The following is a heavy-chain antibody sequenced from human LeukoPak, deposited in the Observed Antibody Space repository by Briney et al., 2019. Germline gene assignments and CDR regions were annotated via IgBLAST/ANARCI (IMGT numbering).Heavy chain of an antibody. CDR1: GGTFSSDA. J-gene: IGHJ6*03. CDR3: ARGEVLYMDV. Sequence: VASVKVSCKASGGTFSSDAIRWVRQAPGQGLEWMGGIIPIFGTANYAQKFQGRVTITADESTSTAYMELSSLRSEDTAVYYCARGEVLYMDVWGKGTTVTVSS. V-gene: IGHV1-69*13. CDR2: IIPIFGTA.